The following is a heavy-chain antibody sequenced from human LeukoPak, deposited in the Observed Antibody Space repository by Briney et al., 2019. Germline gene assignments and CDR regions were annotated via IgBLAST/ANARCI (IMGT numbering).Heavy chain of an antibody. Sequence: SQTLSLTCTVSRGSVSSGGYYWTWIRQPPGKGLEWIGYIYHTGSTYYNPSLKSRVTVSVDRSKNQFSLKLSSATAADTAVYHCARSVGRGSSTTFDYWGQGTLVTVSS. CDR1: RGSVSSGGYY. J-gene: IGHJ4*02. CDR3: ARSVGRGSSTTFDY. CDR2: IYHTGST. D-gene: IGHD6-6*01. V-gene: IGHV4-30-2*01.